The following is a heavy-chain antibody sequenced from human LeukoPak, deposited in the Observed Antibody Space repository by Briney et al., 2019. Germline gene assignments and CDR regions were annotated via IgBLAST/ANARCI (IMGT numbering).Heavy chain of an antibody. J-gene: IGHJ4*02. CDR2: ISYDGNNK. Sequence: GGSLRLSCAASGFTYNICAMHWVRQAPGKGLEWVTTISYDGNNKYYADSVRGRFTISRDNSKNTLYLQMNSLRAEDTAVYYCARGGLPKPFDYWGQGTLVTVSS. V-gene: IGHV3-30-3*01. CDR3: ARGGLPKPFDY. D-gene: IGHD1-14*01. CDR1: GFTYNICA.